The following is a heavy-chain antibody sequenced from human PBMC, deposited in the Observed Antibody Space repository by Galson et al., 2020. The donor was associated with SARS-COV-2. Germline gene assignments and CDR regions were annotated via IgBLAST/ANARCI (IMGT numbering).Heavy chain of an antibody. D-gene: IGHD2-8*01. CDR2: ISSSSSYI. CDR1: GFTFSSYS. V-gene: IGHV3-21*01. Sequence: KIGESLKISCAASGFTFSSYSMNWVRKATGKGLEWVSSISSSSSYIYYADSVKGRFTISRDNAKNSLYLQMNSLRAEDTAVYYCARDLNEYYYYYYGMDVWGQGTTVTVSS. CDR3: ARDLNEYYYYYYGMDV. J-gene: IGHJ6*02.